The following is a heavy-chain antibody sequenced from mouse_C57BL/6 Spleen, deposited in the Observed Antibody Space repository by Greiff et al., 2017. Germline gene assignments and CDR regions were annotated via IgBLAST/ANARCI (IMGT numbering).Heavy chain of an antibody. Sequence: QVQLKQPGAELVKPGASVKLSCKASGYTFTSYWMQWVKQRPGQGLEWIGEIDPSDSYTNYNQKFKGKATLTVDTSSSTAYMQLSSLTSVDSAVYYCARRDLLWGPYWGQGTLVTVSA. CDR1: GYTFTSYW. J-gene: IGHJ3*01. CDR3: ARRDLLWGPY. CDR2: IDPSDSYT. D-gene: IGHD2-1*01. V-gene: IGHV1-50*01.